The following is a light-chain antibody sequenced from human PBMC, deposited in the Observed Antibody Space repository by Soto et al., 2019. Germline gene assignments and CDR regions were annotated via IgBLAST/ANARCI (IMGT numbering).Light chain of an antibody. Sequence: EIVLTQSPGTLSLSPGGRATLSCRASQSVSSSSLSWYQQKPGQAPRLLIYDTSSRATDIPDRFSGSGSGTDFTLTIRRLEPEDFTVYYCQHYGTSMWTFGQGTKVDIK. CDR3: QHYGTSMWT. CDR2: DTS. CDR1: QSVSSSS. V-gene: IGKV3-20*01. J-gene: IGKJ1*01.